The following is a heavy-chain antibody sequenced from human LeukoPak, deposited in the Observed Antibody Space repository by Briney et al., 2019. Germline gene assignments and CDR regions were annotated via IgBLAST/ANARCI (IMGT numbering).Heavy chain of an antibody. CDR3: ARDVWWSFYYYYGMDV. CDR1: GGSFSGYY. CDR2: INHSGST. D-gene: IGHD3-16*01. Sequence: SETLSLTCAVYGGSFSGYYCSWIRQPPGKGLEWIGEINHSGSTNYNPSLKSRVTISVDTSKNQFSLKLSSVTAADTAGYYCARDVWWSFYYYYGMDVWGQGTTVTVSS. V-gene: IGHV4-34*01. J-gene: IGHJ6*02.